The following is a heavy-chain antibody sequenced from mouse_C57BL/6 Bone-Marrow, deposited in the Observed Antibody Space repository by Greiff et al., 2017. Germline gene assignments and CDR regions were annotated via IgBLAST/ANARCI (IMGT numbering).Heavy chain of an antibody. J-gene: IGHJ2*01. V-gene: IGHV1-55*01. CDR1: GYTFTSYW. Sequence: QVQLQQPGAELVKPGASVKMSCKASGYTFTSYWITWVKQRPGQGLEWIGEFYPGSGSTNDNEKFKSKATLTVDTSSSTAYMQLSSLTSEDSAVYYCARYDYDETDFDYWGQGTTLTVSS. CDR2: FYPGSGST. D-gene: IGHD2-4*01. CDR3: ARYDYDETDFDY.